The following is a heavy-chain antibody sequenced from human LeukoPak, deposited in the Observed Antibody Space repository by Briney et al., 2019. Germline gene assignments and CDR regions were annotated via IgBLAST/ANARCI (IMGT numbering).Heavy chain of an antibody. CDR3: ARDLFRKGAFDI. V-gene: IGHV3-30*02. CDR2: IRYDGSNK. D-gene: IGHD2-21*01. Sequence: PGGSLRLSCAASGFTFSSYGMHWVRQAPGKGLEWVAFIRYDGSNKYYADSVKGRFTISRDNSKNTLYLQMNSLRAEDTAVYYCARDLFRKGAFDIWGQGTMVTVSS. CDR1: GFTFSSYG. J-gene: IGHJ3*02.